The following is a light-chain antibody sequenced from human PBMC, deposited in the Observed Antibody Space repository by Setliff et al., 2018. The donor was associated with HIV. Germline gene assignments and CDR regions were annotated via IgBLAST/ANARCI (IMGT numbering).Light chain of an antibody. V-gene: IGLV2-11*01. Sequence: QSVLTQPRSVSGSPGQSVTISCTGTSSDVGGYNYVSWYQQHPGKAPKLMIYDVSKRPSGVPNRFSGSKSGNTASLTISGLQAEDEADYYCSSYAVSYTFVFGTGTKVTVL. CDR1: SSDVGGYNY. CDR2: DVS. J-gene: IGLJ1*01. CDR3: SSYAVSYTFV.